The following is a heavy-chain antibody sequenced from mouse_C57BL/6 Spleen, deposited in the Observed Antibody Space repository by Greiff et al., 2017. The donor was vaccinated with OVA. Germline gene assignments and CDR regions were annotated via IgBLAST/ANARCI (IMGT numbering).Heavy chain of an antibody. J-gene: IGHJ2*01. Sequence: EVQGVESGGGLVKPGGSLKLSCAASGFTFSSYAMSWVRQTPEKRLEWVATISDGGSYTYYPDNVKGRFTISRDNAKNNLYLQMSHLKSEDTAMYYCARRAGREPLFDDWGQGTTLTVSS. V-gene: IGHV5-4*01. CDR3: ARRAGREPLFDD. CDR1: GFTFSSYA. D-gene: IGHD3-3*01. CDR2: ISDGGSYT.